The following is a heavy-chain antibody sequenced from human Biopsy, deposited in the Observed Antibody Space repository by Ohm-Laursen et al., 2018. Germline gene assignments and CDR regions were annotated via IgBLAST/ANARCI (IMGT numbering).Heavy chain of an antibody. D-gene: IGHD3-9*01. CDR3: AIDGNDFLTDYLKIDQ. J-gene: IGHJ4*02. CDR2: INPKSGGT. Sequence: SVKVSCKASGYTFTGYYLHWVRQAPGQGLEWMGWINPKSGGTHYLEKFRGRVTMTRDTSISTAYMEVSSLRSNDTAVYYCAIDGNDFLTDYLKIDQWGQGTLVTVSS. V-gene: IGHV1-2*02. CDR1: GYTFTGYY.